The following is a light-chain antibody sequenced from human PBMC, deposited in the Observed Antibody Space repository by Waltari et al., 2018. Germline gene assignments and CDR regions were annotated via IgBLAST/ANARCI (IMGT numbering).Light chain of an antibody. CDR3: QQSNNWPWT. Sequence: EMVLTQSPATLSLSLGERATLSCRASESIGSYLAWHQQKPGQAPRLLIYDASKRASGIPDRFSGSGSGTDFTLTISSLEPEDFAVYYCQQSNNWPWTFGQGTKVEIK. CDR1: ESIGSY. CDR2: DAS. J-gene: IGKJ1*01. V-gene: IGKV3-11*01.